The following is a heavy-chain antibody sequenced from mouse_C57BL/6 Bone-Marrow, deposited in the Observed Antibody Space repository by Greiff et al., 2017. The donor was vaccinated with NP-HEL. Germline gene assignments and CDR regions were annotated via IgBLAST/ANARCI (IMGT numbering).Heavy chain of an antibody. CDR3: ARGGYFDY. CDR1: GYTFTSYW. Sequence: VQLQQPGAELVRPGTSVKLSCKASGYTFTSYWMHWVKQRPGQGLEWIGVIDPSDSYTNYNQKFKGKATLTVDTSSSTAYMQLSSLTSEDSAVYYCARGGYFDYWGQSTTLTVSS. V-gene: IGHV1-59*01. CDR2: IDPSDSYT. J-gene: IGHJ2*01.